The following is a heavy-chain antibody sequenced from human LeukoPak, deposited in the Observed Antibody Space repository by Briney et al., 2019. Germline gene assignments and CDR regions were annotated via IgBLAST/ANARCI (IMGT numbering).Heavy chain of an antibody. V-gene: IGHV4-34*01. D-gene: IGHD3-22*01. J-gene: IGHJ4*02. CDR3: ARGPPTDYYDSSGFYYVFDY. CDR2: INHSGST. Sequence: SETLSLTCAVYGGSFSGYYWSWIRQPPGKGLEWIGEINHSGSTNYNPSLKSRVTISVDTSKNQLSLKLSSVTAADTAVYFCARGPPTDYYDSSGFYYVFDYWGQGTLVTVSS. CDR1: GGSFSGYY.